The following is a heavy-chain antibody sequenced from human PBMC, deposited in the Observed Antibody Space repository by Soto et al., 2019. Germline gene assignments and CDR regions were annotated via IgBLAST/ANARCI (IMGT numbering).Heavy chain of an antibody. Sequence: EVQLVESGGGLIQPGGSLRLSCAASGFTVSSNYMSWVRQAPGKGLEWVSVIYSGGSTYYADSVKGRFTISRDNSKNTLYLQMNSLWAEDTAVYYCARDRVESGYPEYFQLWGQGTLVIVSS. D-gene: IGHD3-22*01. CDR1: GFTVSSNY. CDR3: ARDRVESGYPEYFQL. J-gene: IGHJ1*01. CDR2: IYSGGST. V-gene: IGHV3-53*01.